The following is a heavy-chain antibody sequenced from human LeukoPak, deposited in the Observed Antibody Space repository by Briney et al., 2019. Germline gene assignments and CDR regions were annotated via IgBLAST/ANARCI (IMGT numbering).Heavy chain of an antibody. V-gene: IGHV6-1*01. CDR2: TYYRSKWYN. D-gene: IGHD6-19*01. CDR3: ARAPTPIISVAGSFDY. J-gene: IGHJ4*02. Sequence: SQTLSLTCAISGDSVSNNSAAWNWIRQSPSRGLEWLGRTYYRSKWYNDYAVSVKSRITINPDTSKNQFSLQVNSVTPEDTAVYYCARAPTPIISVAGSFDYWGQGTLVTVSS. CDR1: GDSVSNNSAA.